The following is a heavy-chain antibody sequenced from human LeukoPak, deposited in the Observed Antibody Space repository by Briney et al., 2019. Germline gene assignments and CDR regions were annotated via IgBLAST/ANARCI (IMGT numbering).Heavy chain of an antibody. CDR1: GFTFANYV. Sequence: GRSLRLSCAASGFTFANYVTPWVRQAPGKGLEWVAVTSPDEGLKFYGDSVKGRFTISRDNSKNTMYLQTNNLREEDTAVYYCTRDPILGAPDYFDYWGQGTLVTVSS. CDR2: TSPDEGLK. J-gene: IGHJ4*02. D-gene: IGHD1-26*01. CDR3: TRDPILGAPDYFDY. V-gene: IGHV3-30*04.